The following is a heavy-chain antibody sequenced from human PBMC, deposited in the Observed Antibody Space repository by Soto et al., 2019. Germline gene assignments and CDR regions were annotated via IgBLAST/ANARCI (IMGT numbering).Heavy chain of an antibody. CDR3: ARAYCSSTSCYQYPPFDY. D-gene: IGHD2-2*01. V-gene: IGHV4-31*03. CDR2: IYYSGST. J-gene: IGHJ4*02. CDR1: GGSISSGGYY. Sequence: PSETLSHTCTVSGGSISSGGYYWSWIRQHPGKGLEWIGYIYYSGSTYYNPSLKSRVTISVDTSKNQFSLKLSSVTAADTAVYYCARAYCSSTSCYQYPPFDYWGQGTLVTVS.